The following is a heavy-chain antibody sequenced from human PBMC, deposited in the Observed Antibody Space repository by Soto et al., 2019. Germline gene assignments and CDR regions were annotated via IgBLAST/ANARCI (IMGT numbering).Heavy chain of an antibody. Sequence: SETLSLTCTVSGGSTSSDNYWSWIRQPPGKGLEWIGHIYYSGNTDYNPSLKSRLAISIDTSKNQFSLKLSSVTAADTAVYFCAREGGESSDGLYYFDSWGQGSLVT. D-gene: IGHD3-16*01. J-gene: IGHJ4*02. CDR3: AREGGESSDGLYYFDS. CDR2: IYYSGNT. CDR1: GGSTSSDNY. V-gene: IGHV4-30-4*01.